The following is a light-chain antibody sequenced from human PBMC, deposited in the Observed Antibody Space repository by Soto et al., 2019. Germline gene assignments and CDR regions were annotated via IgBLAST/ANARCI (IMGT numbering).Light chain of an antibody. CDR3: QQYGSSGT. CDR1: QSVTSSY. V-gene: IGKV3-20*01. J-gene: IGKJ1*01. Sequence: EIGLTQSPGTLSLSPGERATLSCRASQSVTSSYLAWYQQKPGQAPRLLIYGASSRATGIPDRFNGRGSGTDFTLTISRLEPEDFAVYYCQQYGSSGTFGQGTKVDIK. CDR2: GAS.